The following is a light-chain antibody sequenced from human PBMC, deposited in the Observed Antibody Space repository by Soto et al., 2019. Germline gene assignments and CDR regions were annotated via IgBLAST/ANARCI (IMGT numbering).Light chain of an antibody. Sequence: DIQMTQSPSTLSASLGDRVTITCRASQSISRWLAWYQQKPGKAPKLLISDVSSLERGVPSRFSGSGSGTEFTLTIISLQPDDFATYHCQQYETYSQWTFGQGTKVEI. V-gene: IGKV1-5*01. J-gene: IGKJ1*01. CDR3: QQYETYSQWT. CDR1: QSISRW. CDR2: DVS.